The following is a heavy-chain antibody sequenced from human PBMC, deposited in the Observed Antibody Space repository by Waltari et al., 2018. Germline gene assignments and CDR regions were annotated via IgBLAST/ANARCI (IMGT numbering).Heavy chain of an antibody. CDR1: GGTFSSYA. Sequence: QVQLVQSGAEVKKPGSSVKVSCKASGGTFSSYAIILVRQSPRQGLEWMGGIIPIFGTANYAQKFQGRVTITADESTSTAYMELSSLRSEDTAVYYCASGQEDYYDSSGSHFDYWGQGTLVTVSS. CDR3: ASGQEDYYDSSGSHFDY. D-gene: IGHD3-22*01. J-gene: IGHJ4*02. V-gene: IGHV1-69*01. CDR2: IIPIFGTA.